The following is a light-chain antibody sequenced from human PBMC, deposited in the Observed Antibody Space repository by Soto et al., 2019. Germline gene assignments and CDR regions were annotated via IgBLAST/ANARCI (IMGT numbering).Light chain of an antibody. CDR2: EGS. CDR3: CSYAGSSTHVV. V-gene: IGLV2-23*01. CDR1: SSDVGSYNL. J-gene: IGLJ2*01. Sequence: QSALTQPASVSGSPGQSITISCTGTSSDVGSYNLVSGYQQHPGKAPKLMIYEGSKRPSGVSNRFSGSKSGNTASLTISGLQAEDEADYYCCSYAGSSTHVVFGGGNKLTVL.